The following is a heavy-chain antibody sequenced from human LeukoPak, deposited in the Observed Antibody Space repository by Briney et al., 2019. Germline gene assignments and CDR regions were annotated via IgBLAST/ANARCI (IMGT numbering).Heavy chain of an antibody. V-gene: IGHV3-9*01. D-gene: IGHD3-22*01. CDR2: ISWNSGSK. CDR1: GFTFDDYA. J-gene: IGHJ4*02. CDR3: AKDRYYDSSGYYFN. Sequence: GGSLRLSCAASGFTFDDYAMHWVRQAPGKGLEWVSGISWNSGSKGYADSVKGRFTISRDNAKNSLYLQMNSLRAEDTALYYCAKDRYYDSSGYYFNWGQGTLVTVSS.